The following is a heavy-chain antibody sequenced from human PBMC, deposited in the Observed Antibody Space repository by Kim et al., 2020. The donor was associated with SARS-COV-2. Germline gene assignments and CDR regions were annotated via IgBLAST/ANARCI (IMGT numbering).Heavy chain of an antibody. Sequence: GGSLRLSCAASGFTFSNAWMSWVRQAPGKGLEWVGRIKSKTDGGTTDYAAPVKGSFTISRDDSKNTLYLQMNSLKTEDTAVYYCTTLLRYFDWLGVKYYYCAMDGSGQGAPGTVSS. D-gene: IGHD3-9*01. CDR2: IKSKTDGGTT. J-gene: IGHJ6*02. V-gene: IGHV3-15*01. CDR1: GFTFSNAW. CDR3: TTLLRYFDWLGVKYYYCAMDG.